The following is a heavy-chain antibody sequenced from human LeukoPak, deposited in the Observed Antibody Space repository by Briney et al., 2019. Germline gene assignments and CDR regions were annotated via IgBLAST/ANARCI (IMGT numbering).Heavy chain of an antibody. D-gene: IGHD6-13*01. CDR1: GGSFSGYY. V-gene: IGHV4-34*01. Sequence: SETLSLTCAVYGGSFSGYYWSWIRQPPGKGLEWIGEINHSGSTNYNPSLKSRVTISVDTSKNQFSLKLSSVTAADTAVYYCARGRRDSRQQLPYYYYMDVWGKGTTVTVSS. CDR2: INHSGST. CDR3: ARGRRDSRQQLPYYYYMDV. J-gene: IGHJ6*03.